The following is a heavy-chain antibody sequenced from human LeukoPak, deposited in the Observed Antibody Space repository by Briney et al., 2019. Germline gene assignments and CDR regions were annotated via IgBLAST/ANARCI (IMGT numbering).Heavy chain of an antibody. D-gene: IGHD4-17*01. Sequence: SETLSLTCAVYGGSFSGYYWSWIRQPPGKGLEWIGEINHSGSTNYNPSLKSRVTISVDTPKNQFSLKLSSVTAADTAVYYCARGDYGDYWFDPWGQGTLVTVSS. V-gene: IGHV4-34*01. CDR3: ARGDYGDYWFDP. CDR2: INHSGST. J-gene: IGHJ5*02. CDR1: GGSFSGYY.